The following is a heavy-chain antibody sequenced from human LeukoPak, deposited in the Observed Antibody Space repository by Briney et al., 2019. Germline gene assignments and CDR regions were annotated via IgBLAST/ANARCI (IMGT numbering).Heavy chain of an antibody. D-gene: IGHD3-16*01. J-gene: IGHJ4*02. CDR1: GFTFSRYW. CDR2: IKQAGSVK. CDR3: ARATPGYYDCPFLDY. Sequence: PGGSQRLSCAASGFTFSRYWMSWVRQAPGKGLEWVANIKQAGSVKYYEDSVKGRFTISRDNAKNSLYLQMNSLRAEDTAVYYCARATPGYYDCPFLDYWGLGTLVTVSS. V-gene: IGHV3-7*04.